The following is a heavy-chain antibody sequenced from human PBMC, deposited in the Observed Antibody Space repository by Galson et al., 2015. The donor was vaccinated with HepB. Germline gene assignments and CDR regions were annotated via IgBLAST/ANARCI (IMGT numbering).Heavy chain of an antibody. CDR1: GFSLTTSGMC. V-gene: IGHV2-70*11. CDR3: ARTYYSYGMDV. J-gene: IGHJ6*02. CDR2: IDWDDDE. Sequence: PALVKPTQTLTLTCTFSGFSLTTSGMCVSWIRQPPGKALEWLARIDWDDDEYYSASLKTRLTISKDTSKNQVVLTMTNMDPVDTATYYCARTYYSYGMDVWGQGTTVTVSS.